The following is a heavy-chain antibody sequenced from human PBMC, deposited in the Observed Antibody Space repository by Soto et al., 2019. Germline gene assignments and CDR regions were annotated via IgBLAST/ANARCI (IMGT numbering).Heavy chain of an antibody. CDR3: ARTKYYGSGSYYKLYWYFDL. J-gene: IGHJ2*01. CDR1: GGSFSGYY. Sequence: SETLSLTCAVYGGSFSGYYWSWIRRPPGKGLEWIGEINHSGSTNYNPSLKSRVTISVDTSKNQFSLKLGSVTAADTAVYYCARTKYYGSGSYYKLYWYFDLWGRGTLVT. D-gene: IGHD3-10*01. CDR2: INHSGST. V-gene: IGHV4-34*01.